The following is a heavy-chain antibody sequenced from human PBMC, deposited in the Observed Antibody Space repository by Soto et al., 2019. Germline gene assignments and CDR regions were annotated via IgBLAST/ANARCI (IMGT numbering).Heavy chain of an antibody. CDR3: ARGLSSTSYGDYMDV. V-gene: IGHV4-34*01. CDR1: GGSFSGYY. Sequence: PSETLSLTCAVYGGSFSGYYWSWIRQPPGKGLEWIGEINHSGSTNYNPSLKSRVTISVDTSKNQFSLKLSSVTAADTAVYYCARGLSSTSYGDYMDVWGKGTKVTVSS. D-gene: IGHD2-2*01. J-gene: IGHJ6*03. CDR2: INHSGST.